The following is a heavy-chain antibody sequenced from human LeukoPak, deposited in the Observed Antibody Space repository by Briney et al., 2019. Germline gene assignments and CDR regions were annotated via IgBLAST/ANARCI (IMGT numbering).Heavy chain of an antibody. V-gene: IGHV3-49*03. D-gene: IGHD1-26*01. CDR2: IRSNAYDGIT. Sequence: GGSLRLSCTASGFTFDDYAMSWSRQAPGKGLEWISFIRSNAYDGITEYAASVKGRFTISRDDSKNIVYLHMNSLRVEDTAVYYCTKDGEDGTYYDYWGQGTLVTVSS. J-gene: IGHJ4*02. CDR1: GFTFDDYA. CDR3: TKDGEDGTYYDY.